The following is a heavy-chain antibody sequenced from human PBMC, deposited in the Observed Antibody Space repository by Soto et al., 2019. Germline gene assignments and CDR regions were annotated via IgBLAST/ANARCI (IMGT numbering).Heavy chain of an antibody. CDR1: GGSIGSGDYH. D-gene: IGHD3-22*01. J-gene: IGHJ5*02. CDR3: ARVGRTSYYDSSGYNWFDP. Sequence: PSETLSLTCTFSGGSIGSGDYHWSWIRQPPGKGLEWIGYIYYSGSTYYNPSLKSRLTISVDTSNNQFSLKLSSVTAADTAVYYCARVGRTSYYDSSGYNWFDPWGQGTLVTVSS. V-gene: IGHV4-30-4*01. CDR2: IYYSGST.